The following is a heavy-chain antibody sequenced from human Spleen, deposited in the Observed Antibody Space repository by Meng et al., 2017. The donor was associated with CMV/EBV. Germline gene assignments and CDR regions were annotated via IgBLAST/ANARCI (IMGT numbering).Heavy chain of an antibody. CDR1: GSTFTSYY. V-gene: IGHV1-46*01. D-gene: IGHD3-3*01. CDR3: ASGYYDFWSGYSDYYYGMDV. CDR2: INPSGGST. Sequence: ASVKVSCKASGSTFTSYYMHWVRQAPGQGLEWMGIINPSGGSTSYAQKFQGRVTMTRDTSTSTVYMELSSLRSEDTAVYYCASGYYDFWSGYSDYYYGMDVWGQGTTVTVSS. J-gene: IGHJ6*02.